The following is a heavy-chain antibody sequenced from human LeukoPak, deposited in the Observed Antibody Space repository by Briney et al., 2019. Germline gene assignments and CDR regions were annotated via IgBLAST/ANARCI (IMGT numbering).Heavy chain of an antibody. Sequence: GGSLRLSCAASGFTFSRCDMHWVRQTIGKCLEWDSRMGIAGDMYYPGSVKGRFSISRENAKKSLYLQMNSLRAGDTAVYYCARVGVPAGYYYYGMDVWGQGTTVTVSS. J-gene: IGHJ6*02. V-gene: IGHV3-13*01. CDR2: MGIAGDM. D-gene: IGHD2-2*01. CDR1: GFTFSRCD. CDR3: ARVGVPAGYYYYGMDV.